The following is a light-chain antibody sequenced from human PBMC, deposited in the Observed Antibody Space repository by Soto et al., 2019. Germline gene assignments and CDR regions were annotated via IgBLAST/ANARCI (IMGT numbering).Light chain of an antibody. CDR1: SSDVGAYYS. V-gene: IGLV2-14*01. CDR2: GVT. J-gene: IGLJ1*01. CDR3: FSYTSSGTYV. Sequence: QSVLTQPASVSGSPGQSITISCTGTSSDVGAYYSVSWYQHHPGKAPKLIIYGVTNRPSGVSNRFSGSKSGNTASLTISGLQAEDETDYYCFSYTSSGTYVFGTGTKVTVL.